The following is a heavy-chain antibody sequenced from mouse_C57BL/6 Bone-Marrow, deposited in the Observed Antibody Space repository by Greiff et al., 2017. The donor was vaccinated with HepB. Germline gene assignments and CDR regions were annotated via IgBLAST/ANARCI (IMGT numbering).Heavy chain of an antibody. CDR3: ARGGPNWDFNY. J-gene: IGHJ2*01. CDR1: GYSITSDY. CDR2: ISYSGST. D-gene: IGHD3-3*01. V-gene: IGHV3-8*01. Sequence: EVKLMESGPGLAKPSQTLSLTCSVTGYSITSDYRNWIRKFPGNKLEFMGYISYSGSTYSNPSLKSRISITRDTSKNQYYLQLNSVTTEDTATYYCARGGPNWDFNYGGQGTTLTVSS.